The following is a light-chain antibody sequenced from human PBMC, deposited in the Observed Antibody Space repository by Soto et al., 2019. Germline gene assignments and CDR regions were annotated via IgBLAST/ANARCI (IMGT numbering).Light chain of an antibody. Sequence: EIVLRQSPGTLSLSPGERATLSCRASQSVSSSYLAWYQQKPGQTPRLLIYGASSRATGIPDRFSGSGSGTDFTLTISRLEPEDFAVYYCQQYGSLSWTFGQGTKVDIK. V-gene: IGKV3-20*01. J-gene: IGKJ1*01. CDR3: QQYGSLSWT. CDR1: QSVSSSY. CDR2: GAS.